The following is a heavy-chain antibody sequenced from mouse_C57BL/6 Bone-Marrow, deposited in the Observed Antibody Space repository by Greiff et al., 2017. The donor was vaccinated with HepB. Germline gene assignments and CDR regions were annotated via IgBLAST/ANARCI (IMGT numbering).Heavy chain of an antibody. J-gene: IGHJ3*01. Sequence: VQGVESGAELARPGASVKMSCKASGYTFTSYTMHWVKQRPGQGLEWIGYINPSSGYTKYNQKFKDKATLTADKSSSTAYMQLSSLTSEDAAVYYCARMYYYFFGELAYWGQGTRVTVSA. D-gene: IGHD1-1*01. CDR3: ARMYYYFFGELAY. V-gene: IGHV1-4*01. CDR1: GYTFTSYT. CDR2: INPSSGYT.